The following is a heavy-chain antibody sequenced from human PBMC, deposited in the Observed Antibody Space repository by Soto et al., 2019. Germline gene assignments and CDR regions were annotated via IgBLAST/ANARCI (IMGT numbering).Heavy chain of an antibody. J-gene: IGHJ6*02. CDR2: ISGSGSGT. CDR1: GFTFNSYA. D-gene: IGHD2-15*01. CDR3: AKDIGDIVVIPPSISAYYALHV. V-gene: IGHV3-23*01. Sequence: EVQLLESGGGLVQPGGSLRLSCGASGFTFNSYAVSWVRQAPGKGLQWVSTISGSGSGTYYADSVKGRFIISRDNSQTTLYLQMNSLRAEDTAVYFCAKDIGDIVVIPPSISAYYALHVWGQGTTVTVSS.